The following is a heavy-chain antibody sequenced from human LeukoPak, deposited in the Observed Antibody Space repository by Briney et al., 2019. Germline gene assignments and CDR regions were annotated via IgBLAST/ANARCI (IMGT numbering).Heavy chain of an antibody. CDR3: ARDQRMYYDFWSGYYIYYYYGMDV. V-gene: IGHV3-30*04. J-gene: IGHJ6*02. CDR2: ISYDGSNK. CDR1: GFTFSSYA. Sequence: GGSLRLSCADSGFTFSSYAMHWVRQAPGKGLEWVAVISYDGSNKYYADSVKGRFTISRDNSKNTLYLQMNSLRAEDTAVYYCARDQRMYYDFWSGYYIYYYYGMDVWGQGTTVTVSS. D-gene: IGHD3-3*01.